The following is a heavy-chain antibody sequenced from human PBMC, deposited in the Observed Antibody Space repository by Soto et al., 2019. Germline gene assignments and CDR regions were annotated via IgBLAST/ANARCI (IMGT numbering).Heavy chain of an antibody. Sequence: PWGSLSLSCSASGFTFIAYDMHWVRQTTGKGLEWVSAIGAADDPYYLGSVKGRFTISRENAKNSLYLQMNSLRAEDTAVYYCARAYSGRLPRRADYYFAMDVWGQGTTVTAP. CDR3: ARAYSGRLPRRADYYFAMDV. J-gene: IGHJ6*02. CDR1: GFTFIAYD. V-gene: IGHV3-13*05. D-gene: IGHD2-15*01. CDR2: IGAADDP.